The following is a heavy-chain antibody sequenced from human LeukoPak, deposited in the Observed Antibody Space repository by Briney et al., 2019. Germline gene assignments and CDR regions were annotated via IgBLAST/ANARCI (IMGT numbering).Heavy chain of an antibody. J-gene: IGHJ4*02. CDR2: ITSSSSYT. D-gene: IGHD6-13*01. Sequence: GGSLRLSCAASGFTFSSYTMNWGRQAPGKGLEWVSSITSSSSYTYYADSVKGRSTISSDNAQNSLYLQMNSLRAEDTAVYYCARVWGQLVDFWGQGTLLTVSS. CDR1: GFTFSSYT. CDR3: ARVWGQLVDF. V-gene: IGHV3-21*01.